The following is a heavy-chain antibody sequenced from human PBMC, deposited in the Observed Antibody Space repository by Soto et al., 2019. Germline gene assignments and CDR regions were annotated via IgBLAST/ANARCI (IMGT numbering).Heavy chain of an antibody. CDR3: ARYRREAVAGYTLDN. D-gene: IGHD6-13*01. J-gene: IGHJ4*02. CDR1: GGTISSNY. V-gene: IGHV4-59*01. CDR2: VYNSGST. Sequence: PSETLSLTCTVSGGTISSNYWTWIRQPPGKGLEWIGYVYNSGSTNYNPSLKSRVTISEDTSKSQFSLKVNSMTAADTAVYYCARYRREAVAGYTLDNWGQGILVTVSS.